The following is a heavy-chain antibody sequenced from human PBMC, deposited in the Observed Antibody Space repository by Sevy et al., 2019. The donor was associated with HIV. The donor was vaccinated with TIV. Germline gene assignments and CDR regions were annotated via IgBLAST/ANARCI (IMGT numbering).Heavy chain of an antibody. V-gene: IGHV4-59*01. CDR1: GGSISSYY. J-gene: IGHJ5*02. CDR2: IFYSGST. Sequence: SENLSLTCTVSGGSISSYYWSWIRQPPGKGLEWIGHIFYSGSTNYNPSLKSRVAMSLDTSKNQFSLKLSSVTAADTAVYYCASGAYSHRNAYSGGWFDPWGQGTLVTVSS. CDR3: ASGAYSHRNAYSGGWFDP. D-gene: IGHD3-22*01.